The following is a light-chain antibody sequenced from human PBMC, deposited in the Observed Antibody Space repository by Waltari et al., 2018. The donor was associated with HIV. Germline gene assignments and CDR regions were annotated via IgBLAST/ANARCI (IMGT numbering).Light chain of an antibody. V-gene: IGKV1-5*03. CDR1: QSISTW. CDR3: QQYHSYSLT. J-gene: IGKJ5*01. Sequence: DIPMTQSPSTLSASVGDRVTITCRSSQSISTWLAWYQQQPGRAPKLLIYKTSSLHSGVPSRFSGSGSGTEFSLTISSLQPDDFTTYYCQQYHSYSLTFGQGTRLEMK. CDR2: KTS.